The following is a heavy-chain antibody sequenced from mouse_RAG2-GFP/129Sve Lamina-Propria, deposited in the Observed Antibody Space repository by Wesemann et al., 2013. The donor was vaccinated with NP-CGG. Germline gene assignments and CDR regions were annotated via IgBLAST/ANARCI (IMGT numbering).Heavy chain of an antibody. CDR3: ARKIDSSGYGY. CDR1: GYTFTSYW. J-gene: IGHJ2*01. D-gene: IGHD3-2*02. CDR2: IYPGSGST. V-gene: IGHV1-55*01. Sequence: VQLQQPGAELVKPGASVKLSCKASGYTFTSYWMHWVKQRPGRGLEWIGDIYPGSGSTNYNEKFKSKATLTVDTSSSTAYMQLSSLTSEDSAVYYCARKIDSSGYGYWGQGTTLTVSS.